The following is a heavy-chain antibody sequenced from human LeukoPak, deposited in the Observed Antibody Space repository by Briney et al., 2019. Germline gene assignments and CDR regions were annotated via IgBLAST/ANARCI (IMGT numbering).Heavy chain of an antibody. V-gene: IGHV4-34*01. D-gene: IGHD6-19*01. CDR1: GGSFSGYY. CDR3: ARVYRYSSGWYDDY. J-gene: IGHJ4*02. Sequence: SETLSLTCAVYGGSFSGYYWSCIPHPPGKGLGWSGEINHSGSTSYNPSLKSRVTISVDTSKNQFSLKLSSVTAADTAVYYCARVYRYSSGWYDDYWGQGTLVTVSS. CDR2: INHSGST.